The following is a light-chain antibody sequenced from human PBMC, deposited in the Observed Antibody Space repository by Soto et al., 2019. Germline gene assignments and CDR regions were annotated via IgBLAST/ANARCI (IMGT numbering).Light chain of an antibody. Sequence: EIVLTQSPGTLSLSPGERATLSCRASQTISSSFLAWYQQKPGQAPRLLIYRASRRAPGIPDRFSGSGSWTDFTPTISRLEPEDFAVYYCHQFCSSPLDTVGPGTKVEIK. V-gene: IGKV3-20*01. CDR1: QTISSSF. CDR3: HQFCSSPLDT. J-gene: IGKJ3*01. CDR2: RAS.